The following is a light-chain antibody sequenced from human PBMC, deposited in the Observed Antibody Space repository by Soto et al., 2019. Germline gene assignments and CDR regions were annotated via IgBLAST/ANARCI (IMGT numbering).Light chain of an antibody. Sequence: DIQLTQSPSSLSASVGDRVTITCRTSQNVNRYLNWYQEQLGKAPKLLIYAASILQSGVPSRFSGSGSGTDFTLAISSLQPEDFTTYYCQQSYSIPQTFG. CDR1: QNVNRY. CDR3: QQSYSIPQT. V-gene: IGKV1-39*01. CDR2: AAS. J-gene: IGKJ1*01.